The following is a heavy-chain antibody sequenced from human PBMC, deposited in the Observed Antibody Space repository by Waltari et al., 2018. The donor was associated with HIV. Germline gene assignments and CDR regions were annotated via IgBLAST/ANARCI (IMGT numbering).Heavy chain of an antibody. D-gene: IGHD3-16*01. Sequence: QVHVQESGPGLVKPSETLSLRCSVSGGSLTERGFHWDWIRQSPGRGLTWIGTIDHGGRTIYNPSLKSRLTMSVDTSNNEVSLRLTSVTAADTATYYCARHRRTGAYDYYYYGLDVWGQGTTVTVSS. CDR2: IDHGGRT. J-gene: IGHJ6*02. CDR3: ARHRRTGAYDYYYYGLDV. V-gene: IGHV4-39*01. CDR1: GGSLTERGFH.